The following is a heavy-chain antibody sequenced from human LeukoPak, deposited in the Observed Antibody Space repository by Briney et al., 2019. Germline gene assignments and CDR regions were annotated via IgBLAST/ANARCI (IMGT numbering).Heavy chain of an antibody. J-gene: IGHJ4*02. D-gene: IGHD3-22*01. Sequence: GGSLRLSCAASGFTFSSYWMHWVRQAPGKGLMWVSLITTDGSSATYADSVKGRFTISRDNAKNTLYLQMNSLRAEDTAVYYCARDYYSGSRDLDYWGQGTLVTVSS. V-gene: IGHV3-74*01. CDR2: ITTDGSSA. CDR1: GFTFSSYW. CDR3: ARDYYSGSRDLDY.